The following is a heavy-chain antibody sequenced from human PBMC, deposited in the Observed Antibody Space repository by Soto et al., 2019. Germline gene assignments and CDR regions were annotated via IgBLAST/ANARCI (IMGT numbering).Heavy chain of an antibody. CDR1: GGSTSSYS. J-gene: IGHJ4*02. Sequence: SETLSLTCTVSGGSTSSYSWSWIRQPPGKGLEWIGYMFYSGSTEYNPSLKSRVTISVDTSKNQFSLKLSSVTAADTAVYYCARAPYDILNRGFDYWGQGTLVTVSS. CDR2: MFYSGST. V-gene: IGHV4-59*08. CDR3: ARAPYDILNRGFDY. D-gene: IGHD3-22*01.